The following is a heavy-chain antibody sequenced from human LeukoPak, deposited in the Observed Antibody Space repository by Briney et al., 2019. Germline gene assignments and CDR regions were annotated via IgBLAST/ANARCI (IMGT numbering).Heavy chain of an antibody. CDR2: IYYSGST. CDR1: GYSISSGYY. J-gene: IGHJ6*02. Sequence: SETLSLTCTVSGYSISSGYYWGWIRQPPGKGLEWIGYIYYSGSTSYNPSLKSRVSISVDTSENQFSLKLSSATAADTAVYYCARWYGISSGYSGFHYYGMDVWGQGTTVTVSS. D-gene: IGHD3-22*01. CDR3: ARWYGISSGYSGFHYYGMDV. V-gene: IGHV4-61*01.